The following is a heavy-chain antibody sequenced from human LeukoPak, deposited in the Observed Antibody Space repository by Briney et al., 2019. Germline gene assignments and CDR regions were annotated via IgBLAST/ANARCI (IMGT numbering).Heavy chain of an antibody. J-gene: IGHJ6*03. CDR2: IYTSGST. V-gene: IGHV4-4*07. CDR3: ARNQRELAHYYMDV. CDR1: GGSIRSYY. Sequence: SETLSLTCTVSGGSIRSYYWSWIRQPAGKGLEWIGRIYTSGSTNYNPSLKSRVTMSVDTSKNQFSLKLSSVTAADTAVYYCARNQRELAHYYMDVWGKGTTVTVSS. D-gene: IGHD6-13*01.